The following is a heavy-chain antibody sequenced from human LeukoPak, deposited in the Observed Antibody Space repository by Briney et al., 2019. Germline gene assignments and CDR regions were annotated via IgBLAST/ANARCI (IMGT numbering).Heavy chain of an antibody. Sequence: PSETLSLTCAVYVGSFSAYYWSWIRRPPGKGLQWIGEINHSGSTNCNPSLKSRVTISVDTSKNQLSLNLTSVTAADTAVFSSSARPDYWGQGTLVTVSS. J-gene: IGHJ4*02. CDR1: VGSFSAYY. V-gene: IGHV4-34*01. D-gene: IGHD6-13*01. CDR2: INHSGST. CDR3: SARPDY.